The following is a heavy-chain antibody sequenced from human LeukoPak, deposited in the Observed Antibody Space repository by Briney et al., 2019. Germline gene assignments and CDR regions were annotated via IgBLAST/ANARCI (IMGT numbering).Heavy chain of an antibody. CDR2: ISGSGNRT. J-gene: IGHJ6*02. Sequence: GGSLRLSCAASGFTFSSYAMSWVRQAPGKGLEWVSAISGSGNRTYYADSVKGRFTISRDNSKNTLFLQMNSLRAEDTAVYYCAKNLYCGGGSCYPSALGMDVWGQGTTVTVSS. V-gene: IGHV3-23*01. D-gene: IGHD2-15*01. CDR3: AKNLYCGGGSCYPSALGMDV. CDR1: GFTFSSYA.